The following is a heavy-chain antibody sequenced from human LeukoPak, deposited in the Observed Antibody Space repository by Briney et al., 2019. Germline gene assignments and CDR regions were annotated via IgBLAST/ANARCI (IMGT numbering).Heavy chain of an antibody. CDR1: GYKFASQW. CDR3: ASGLGGNPDAFDI. CDR2: VYPGDSDT. J-gene: IGHJ3*02. D-gene: IGHD1-14*01. Sequence: GESLKISCKGSGYKFASQWIGWVRQMPGKGLECMGIVYPGDSDTRYSPSFQGQVTISADESISTAYLQWSSLKASDTAMYYCASGLGGNPDAFDIWGQGTMVSVSS. V-gene: IGHV5-51*01.